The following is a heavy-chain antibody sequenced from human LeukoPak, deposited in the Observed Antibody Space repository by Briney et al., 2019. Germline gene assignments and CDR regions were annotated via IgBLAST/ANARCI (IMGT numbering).Heavy chain of an antibody. CDR2: ISSSGSII. CDR3: ASQSGHDSGY. J-gene: IGHJ4*02. V-gene: IGHV3-48*03. Sequence: GGSLRLSCVASGFTFSSYEMNWVRQAPGKGLEWVSYISSSGSIIHYTASVKGRFTISRDNAENSLYLQMNSLRTEDTAVYYCASQSGHDSGYWGQGTLVTVSS. CDR1: GFTFSSYE. D-gene: IGHD5-12*01.